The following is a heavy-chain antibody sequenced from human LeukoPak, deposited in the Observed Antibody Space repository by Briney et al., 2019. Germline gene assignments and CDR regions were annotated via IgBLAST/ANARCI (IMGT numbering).Heavy chain of an antibody. CDR1: GGSFSGFH. Sequence: PSETLSLTCAVYGGSFSGFHWTWIRQPPGKGLEWIGEINHSGSTNYNPSLRSRVTISVDTSKNQFSLKLFSVTAADTAVYYCARGRDDYNFAHWGQGTLVTVSS. CDR2: INHSGST. D-gene: IGHD5-24*01. CDR3: ARGRDDYNFAH. V-gene: IGHV4-34*01. J-gene: IGHJ5*02.